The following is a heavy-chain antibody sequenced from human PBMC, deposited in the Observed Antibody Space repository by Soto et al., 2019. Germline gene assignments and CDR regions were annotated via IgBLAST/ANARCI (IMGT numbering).Heavy chain of an antibody. CDR1: GFTFSSYA. V-gene: IGHV3-30-3*01. D-gene: IGHD3-22*01. CDR3: ARGDYYDSSLLFDY. Sequence: PGGSLRLSCAASGFTFSSYAMHWVRQAPGKGLEWVAVISYDGSNKYYADSVKGRFTISRDNSKNTLYLQMNSLRAEDTAVYYCARGDYYDSSLLFDYWGQGTLVTVSS. J-gene: IGHJ4*02. CDR2: ISYDGSNK.